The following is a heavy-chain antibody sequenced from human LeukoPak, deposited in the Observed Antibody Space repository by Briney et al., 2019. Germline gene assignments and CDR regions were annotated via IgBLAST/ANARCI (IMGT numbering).Heavy chain of an antibody. Sequence: ASVKVSRKASGYTFTSYAMNWVRQAPGQGLEWMGWINTNTGNPTYAQGFTGRFVFSLDTSVSTAYLQISSLKAEDTAVYYCAREKNLYGDYVGETFDYWGQGTLVTVSS. CDR3: AREKNLYGDYVGETFDY. CDR1: GYTFTSYA. D-gene: IGHD4-17*01. CDR2: INTNTGNP. V-gene: IGHV7-4-1*02. J-gene: IGHJ4*02.